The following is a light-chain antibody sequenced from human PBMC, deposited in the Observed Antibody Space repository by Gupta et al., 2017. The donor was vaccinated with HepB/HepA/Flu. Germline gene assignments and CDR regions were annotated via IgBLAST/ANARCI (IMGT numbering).Light chain of an antibody. CDR2: GAS. CDR1: QSVSSSY. Sequence: EIALTLTPGALSLYPGERATLSCRASQSVSSSYVAWNQQKPGQAPRLLIDGASSRATGIPDRFSGSGSGTDFTLTISRLETEDFAGYYCQQYGSAQWTFGQGTKVEIK. J-gene: IGKJ1*01. V-gene: IGKV3-20*01. CDR3: QQYGSAQWT.